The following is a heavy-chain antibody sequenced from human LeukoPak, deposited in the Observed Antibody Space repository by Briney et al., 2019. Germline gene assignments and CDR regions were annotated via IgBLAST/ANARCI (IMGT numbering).Heavy chain of an antibody. CDR1: GFTFSSYA. CDR3: AKIGDPGDAFDI. J-gene: IGHJ3*02. V-gene: IGHV3-23*01. Sequence: PGGSLRLSCAASGFTFSSYAMGWVRQAPGKGLEWVSAISGSGGSTYYADSVKGRFTISRDNSKNTLYLQMNSLRAEDTAVYYCAKIGDPGDAFDIWGQGTMVTVSS. D-gene: IGHD3-16*01. CDR2: ISGSGGST.